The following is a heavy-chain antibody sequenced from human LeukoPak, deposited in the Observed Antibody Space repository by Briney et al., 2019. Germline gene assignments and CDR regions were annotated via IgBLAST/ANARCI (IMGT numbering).Heavy chain of an antibody. Sequence: ASVRVSCKASGGTFSSYAISWVRQAPGQGLEWMGGIIPIFGTANYAQKFQGRVTITTDESTSTAYMELSSLRSEDTAVYYCARGATVEAVRGVMYYYYYYMDVWGKGTTVTVSS. CDR2: IIPIFGTA. CDR3: ARGATVEAVRGVMYYYYYYMDV. J-gene: IGHJ6*03. CDR1: GGTFSSYA. V-gene: IGHV1-69*05. D-gene: IGHD3-10*01.